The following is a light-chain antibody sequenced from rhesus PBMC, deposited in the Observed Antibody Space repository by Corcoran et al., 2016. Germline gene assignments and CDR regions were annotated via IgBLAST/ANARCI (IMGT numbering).Light chain of an antibody. CDR3: QQSSNWPWT. J-gene: IGKJ1*01. CDR2: DAS. V-gene: IGKV3-35*01. Sequence: EIVLTQSPGTLSLSPGERATLSCRASQSVSRSLAWYQQKPGQTPRLLVYDASTRATGIPDRFSGRGSGTDFTLTISRLEPEDVGVYYCQQSSNWPWTFGQGTKVEI. CDR1: QSVSRS.